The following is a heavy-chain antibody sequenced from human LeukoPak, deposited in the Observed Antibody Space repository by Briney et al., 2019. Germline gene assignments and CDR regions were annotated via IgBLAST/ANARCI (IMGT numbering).Heavy chain of an antibody. Sequence: GGSLRLSCAASGFTFSSYSMNWVRQAPGKGLEWVSSISSSSSYIYYADSVKGRFTISRDNAKNSLYLQMNSLRAEDTALYYCAKDKDSGWSNFDYWGQGTLVTVSS. V-gene: IGHV3-21*04. J-gene: IGHJ4*02. CDR2: ISSSSSYI. CDR3: AKDKDSGWSNFDY. CDR1: GFTFSSYS. D-gene: IGHD6-19*01.